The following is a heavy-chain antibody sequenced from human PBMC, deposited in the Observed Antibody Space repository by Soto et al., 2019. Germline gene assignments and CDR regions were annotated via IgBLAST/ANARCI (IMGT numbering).Heavy chain of an antibody. CDR1: GFTFSDYY. CDR2: ISSSSYT. V-gene: IGHV3-11*06. CDR3: ARGYYDSSGSPGYFDY. D-gene: IGHD3-22*01. Sequence: GGSLRLSCAASGFTFSDYYMSWIRQAPGKGLEWVSYISSSSYTNYADSVKGRFTISRDNAKNSLYLQMNSLRAEDTAVYYCARGYYDSSGSPGYFDYWGQGTLVTVSS. J-gene: IGHJ4*02.